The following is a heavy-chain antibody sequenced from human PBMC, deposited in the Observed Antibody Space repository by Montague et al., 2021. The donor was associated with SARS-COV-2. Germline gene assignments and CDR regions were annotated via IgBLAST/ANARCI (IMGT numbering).Heavy chain of an antibody. Sequence: SETLSLTCSVSAGSVNSGTYCWNWIRQPPGKGLEWIGYVYYNGDIKHNPSLKSRVSLSLDTSMNQFSLQLNSLTAADTAVYYCARGASLADRFDYWGQGILITVSS. J-gene: IGHJ4*02. CDR2: VYYNGDI. V-gene: IGHV4-61*01. CDR3: ARGASLADRFDY. D-gene: IGHD6-19*01. CDR1: AGSVNSGTYC.